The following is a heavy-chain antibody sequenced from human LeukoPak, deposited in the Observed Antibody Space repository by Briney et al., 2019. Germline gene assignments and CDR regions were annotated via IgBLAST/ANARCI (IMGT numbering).Heavy chain of an antibody. Sequence: SQTLSLTCTVSGGSISSGDYYWSWIRQPPGKGLEWIGYIYYSGSTYYNPSLKSQVTISVDTSKKQFSLNLRSVTAADTAVYYCARGLHYNILTGGMDVWGQGTTVIVSS. CDR1: GGSISSGDYY. CDR2: IYYSGST. V-gene: IGHV4-30-4*01. D-gene: IGHD3-9*01. CDR3: ARGLHYNILTGGMDV. J-gene: IGHJ6*02.